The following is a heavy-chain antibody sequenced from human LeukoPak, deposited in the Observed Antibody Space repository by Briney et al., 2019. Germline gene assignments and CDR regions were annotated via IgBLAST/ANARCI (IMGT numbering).Heavy chain of an antibody. CDR2: ISGSGGST. V-gene: IGHV3-23*01. Sequence: AGGSLRLSCAASGFTFSSYAMSWVRQAPGKGLEWVSAISGSGGSTYYADSVKGRFTISRDNSKNTLYLQMNSLRAEDTAVYYCARDLYYYGSGSYLAFDIWGQGTMVTVSS. CDR1: GFTFSSYA. J-gene: IGHJ3*02. CDR3: ARDLYYYGSGSYLAFDI. D-gene: IGHD3-10*01.